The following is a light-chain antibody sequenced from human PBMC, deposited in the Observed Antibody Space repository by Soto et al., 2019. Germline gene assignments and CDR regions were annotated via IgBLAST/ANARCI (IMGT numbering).Light chain of an antibody. CDR3: QQYDYWPPLT. CDR2: GAS. J-gene: IGKJ4*01. V-gene: IGKV3-15*01. Sequence: EIVMTQSPATLSVSPGERATLSCRASQSVHSSLAWYQHKPGQAPRLLIYGASTRATGIPARFSGSGSGTEFTLTISSLQSEDFAVYYCQQYDYWPPLTFGGGTKVDIK. CDR1: QSVHSS.